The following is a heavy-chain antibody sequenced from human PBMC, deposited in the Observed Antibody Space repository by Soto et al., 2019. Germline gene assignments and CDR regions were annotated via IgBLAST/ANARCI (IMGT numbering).Heavy chain of an antibody. V-gene: IGHV5-51*01. J-gene: IGHJ6*02. D-gene: IGHD3-10*01. CDR3: ARQGAMLRGVIIPLGMDV. CDR2: IYPGDSDT. CDR1: GFSFTSYW. Sequence: GESLKISCKGSGFSFTSYWIGWVRQMPGKGLEWMGIIYPGDSDTRYSPSFQGQVTISADKSISTAYLQWRSLKASDTAMYYCARQGAMLRGVIIPLGMDVWGQGTTVTVSS.